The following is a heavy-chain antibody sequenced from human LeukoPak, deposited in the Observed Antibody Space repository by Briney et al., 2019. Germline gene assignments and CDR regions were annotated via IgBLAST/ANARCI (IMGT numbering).Heavy chain of an antibody. CDR2: IHPGDSDA. Sequence: GESLKISCKGSGYSFTSYRIGWVRQMPGKGLEWMGIIHPGDSDARYSPSFQGLVTISADKSISTAYLQWSSLKASDTAMYYCTRGDSSTWYEYWGQGTLVTVSS. D-gene: IGHD6-13*01. J-gene: IGHJ4*02. CDR1: GYSFTSYR. CDR3: TRGDSSTWYEY. V-gene: IGHV5-51*01.